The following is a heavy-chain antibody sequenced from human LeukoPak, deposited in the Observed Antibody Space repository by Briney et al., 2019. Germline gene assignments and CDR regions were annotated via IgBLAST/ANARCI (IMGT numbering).Heavy chain of an antibody. Sequence: PGGSLRLSCAASGFTFSSYAMTWVRQAPGKGLEWVSSITGGGDTTYYADSVKGRFTISRDNSKSTLYLQMNSLRAEDTAMYFCTTEEGLGPASYTFDFWGLGTMVAVSS. V-gene: IGHV3-23*01. CDR2: ITGGGDTT. CDR3: TTEEGLGPASYTFDF. D-gene: IGHD3-16*01. CDR1: GFTFSSYA. J-gene: IGHJ3*01.